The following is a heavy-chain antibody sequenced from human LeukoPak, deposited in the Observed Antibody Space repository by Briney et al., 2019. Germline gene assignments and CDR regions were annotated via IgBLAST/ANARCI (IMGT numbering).Heavy chain of an antibody. D-gene: IGHD6-19*01. Sequence: PSETLSLTCTVSGGSMNNYYWSWFRRPPGKGLEWIAYVYQTGDTRYNPSHKSRVSISLDTSKNQFSLKLSSVTATDTAVYYCARHPFSAPFDYWGQGILVTASS. CDR2: VYQTGDT. V-gene: IGHV4-59*08. CDR3: ARHPFSAPFDY. CDR1: GGSMNNYY. J-gene: IGHJ4*02.